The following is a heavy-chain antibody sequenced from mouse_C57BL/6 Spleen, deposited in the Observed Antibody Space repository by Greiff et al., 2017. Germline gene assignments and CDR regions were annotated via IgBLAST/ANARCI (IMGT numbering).Heavy chain of an antibody. J-gene: IGHJ2*01. CDR3: AKDGYYGRDYFDY. D-gene: IGHD2-3*01. V-gene: IGHV1-39*01. CDR2: INPNYGTT. Sequence: EVQLQQSGPGLVKPGASVKISCKASGYSFTDYNMNWVQQSHGKSLEWIGEINPNYGTTSYNQKFKGKATLTVDQSSSTDYMQLNSLTSEDSAVYYCAKDGYYGRDYFDYWGQGTTLTVSA. CDR1: GYSFTDYN.